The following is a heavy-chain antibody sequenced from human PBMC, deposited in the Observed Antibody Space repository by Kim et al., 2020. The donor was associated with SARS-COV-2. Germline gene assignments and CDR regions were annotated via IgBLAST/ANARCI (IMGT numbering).Heavy chain of an antibody. J-gene: IGHJ5*02. V-gene: IGHV3-11*04. CDR3: ARVIAVAGTRWFDP. Sequence: ANSVKGRFTISRANAKSSLYLQMNSLRAEDTAVYYCARVIAVAGTRWFDPWGQGTLVTVSS. D-gene: IGHD6-19*01.